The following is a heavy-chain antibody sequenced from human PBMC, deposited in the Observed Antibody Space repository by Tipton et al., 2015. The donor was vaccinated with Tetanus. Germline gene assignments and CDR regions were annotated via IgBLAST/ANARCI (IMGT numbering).Heavy chain of an antibody. Sequence: TLSLTCTVSGGSISSYYWSWIRQPPGKGLEWIGYIYYSGSTNYNPSLKSRVTISVDTSKNQFSLKLSSVTAADTAAYYCARVPTRYGVNVHDAFDIWGQGTMVTVSS. CDR2: IYYSGST. CDR3: ARVPTRYGVNVHDAFDI. V-gene: IGHV4-59*01. CDR1: GGSISSYY. D-gene: IGHD4/OR15-4a*01. J-gene: IGHJ3*02.